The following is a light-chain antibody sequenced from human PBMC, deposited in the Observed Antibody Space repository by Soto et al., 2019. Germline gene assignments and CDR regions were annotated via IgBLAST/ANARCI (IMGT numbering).Light chain of an antibody. J-gene: IGLJ1*01. CDR2: DVN. CDR1: SCNVGTYNL. CDR3: ASYAGRLTVYV. Sequence: QSVLTQPASVSGSPGQSFTISCPGSSCNVGTYNLVSWYQQLPGKAPQLVIYDVNKQPSGVSKRFSGSKSGSSASLTISGLQAEDEADYYCASYAGRLTVYVFGTGTKLTVL. V-gene: IGLV2-23*02.